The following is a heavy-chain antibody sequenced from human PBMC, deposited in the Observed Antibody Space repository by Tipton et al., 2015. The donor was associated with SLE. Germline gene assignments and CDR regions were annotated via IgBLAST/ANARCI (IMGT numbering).Heavy chain of an antibody. Sequence: QLVQSGAEVKKPGESLKISCQDSGSSFTDYWIGWVRQMPGKGLEWMGIIYPGDSDTRYSPSFEGQVTISADKSISTAYLQWSSLRASGTAMYYCASAGAMVSNKGAFDIWGQGTMVTVSS. D-gene: IGHD4/OR15-4a*01. V-gene: IGHV5-51*03. CDR1: GSSFTDYW. J-gene: IGHJ3*02. CDR2: IYPGDSDT. CDR3: ASAGAMVSNKGAFDI.